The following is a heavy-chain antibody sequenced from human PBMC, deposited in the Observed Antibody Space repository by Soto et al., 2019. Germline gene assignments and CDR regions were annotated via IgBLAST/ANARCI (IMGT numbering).Heavy chain of an antibody. Sequence: GGSLRLSCAASGFTFSDYYMSWIRQAPGKGLEWVSYISSSGSTIYYADSVKGRFTISRDNAKNSLYLQMNSLRAEDTAVYYCARVPRSDWLSPYYYYMDVWGKGTTVTVSS. D-gene: IGHD3-9*01. CDR3: ARVPRSDWLSPYYYYMDV. J-gene: IGHJ6*03. CDR1: GFTFSDYY. CDR2: ISSSGSTI. V-gene: IGHV3-11*01.